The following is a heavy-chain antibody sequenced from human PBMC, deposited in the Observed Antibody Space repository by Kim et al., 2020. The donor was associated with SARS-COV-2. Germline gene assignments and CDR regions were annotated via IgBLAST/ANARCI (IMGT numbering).Heavy chain of an antibody. V-gene: IGHV3-48*03. CDR1: GFTFSSSE. J-gene: IGHJ6*02. CDR3: ARRQVPDYYFYDMDV. CDR2: ISYSGGTI. Sequence: GGSLRLSCAASGFTFSSSELNWVRQAPGKPLEWVSYISYSGGTIYYADYVKGRFTISRDNAKNSLYLQMNSLRAEDTAVYYCARRQVPDYYFYDMDVWGQGTTVTVSS.